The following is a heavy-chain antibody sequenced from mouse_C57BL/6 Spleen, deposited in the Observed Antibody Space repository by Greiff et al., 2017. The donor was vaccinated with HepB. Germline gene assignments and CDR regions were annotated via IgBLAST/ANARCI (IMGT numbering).Heavy chain of an antibody. CDR2: ISNGGGST. V-gene: IGHV5-12*01. J-gene: IGHJ3*01. Sequence: EVMLVESGGGLVQPGGSLKLSCAASGFTFSDYYMYWVRQTPEKRLEWVAYISNGGGSTYYPDTVKGRFTISRDNAKNTLYLQMSRLKSEDTAMYYCARGGYPWFAYWGQGTLVTVSA. CDR3: ARGGYPWFAY. CDR1: GFTFSDYY. D-gene: IGHD2-2*01.